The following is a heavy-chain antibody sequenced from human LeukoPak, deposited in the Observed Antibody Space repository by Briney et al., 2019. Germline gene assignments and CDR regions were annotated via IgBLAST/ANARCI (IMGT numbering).Heavy chain of an antibody. D-gene: IGHD2-21*02. CDR2: IYYSGKT. CDR3: ARKSDFEI. J-gene: IGHJ3*02. Sequence: KPSETLSLTCTVSGGSITSDHWNWIRQPPGKGLEWIGCIYYSGKTYYNPSLKSRVTISVDMSKNQFSLRLTSVTAADTAVYYCARKSDFEIWGQGTLVTVSS. V-gene: IGHV4-59*01. CDR1: GGSITSDH.